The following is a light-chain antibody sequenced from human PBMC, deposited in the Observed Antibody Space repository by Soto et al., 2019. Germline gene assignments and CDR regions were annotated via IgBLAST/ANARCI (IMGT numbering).Light chain of an antibody. CDR2: GAS. CDR3: QQYGSLSWT. V-gene: IGKV3-20*01. Sequence: DIVLTQXPGXXXXSXXXRXPLXXXASQSVSSNYLAWYQQKPGQAPRLLIYGASTRATGVPDRFSGSGSGTDFTLTISRLEPEDFAVYHCQQYGSLSWTFGQGTKVDIK. CDR1: QSVSSNY. J-gene: IGKJ1*01.